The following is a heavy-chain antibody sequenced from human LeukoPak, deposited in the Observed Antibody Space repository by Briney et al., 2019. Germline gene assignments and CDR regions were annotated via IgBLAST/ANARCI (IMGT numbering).Heavy chain of an antibody. CDR1: GYTVSGYY. D-gene: IGHD3-22*01. CDR2: INPNSGGT. CDR3: ASALNYYDSTSQEGN. V-gene: IGHV1-2*02. Sequence: ASVKVSCKASGYTVSGYYMHWVRQAPGQGLEWMGWINPNSGGTNFAQKFQGRVTLTRDTSISTAYMELSRLRSDDTAVYYCASALNYYDSTSQEGNWGQGTLVTVSS. J-gene: IGHJ4*02.